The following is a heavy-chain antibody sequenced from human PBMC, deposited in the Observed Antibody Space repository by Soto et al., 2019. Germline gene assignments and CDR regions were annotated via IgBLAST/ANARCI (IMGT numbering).Heavy chain of an antibody. CDR1: GFSFRTSGMC. D-gene: IGHD3-10*01. CDR3: ARNYGGPFDY. CDR2: IDWDDDK. J-gene: IGHJ4*02. V-gene: IGHV2-70*11. Sequence: SCPTLVNPTQTLTLTCTFSGFSFRTSGMCVSWIRQSPGKGLEWLARIDWDDDKYYSTSLKTRLTISKDTSKNQVVLTMTNMDPVDTATYYCARNYGGPFDYWGQGTLVTVSS.